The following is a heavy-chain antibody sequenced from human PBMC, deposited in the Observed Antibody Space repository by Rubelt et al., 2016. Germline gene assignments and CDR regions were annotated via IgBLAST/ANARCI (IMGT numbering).Heavy chain of an antibody. J-gene: IGHJ4*02. CDR3: ATGYSSSWSNY. CDR1: GGSFSGYY. D-gene: IGHD6-13*01. V-gene: IGHV4-34*01. Sequence: QVQLQQWGAGLLKPSETLSLTCAVYGGSFSGYYWSWIRKPPGKGLEWIGEIHHSGSTNYNPAVKSRVTMSVETSKTQVSLKLSSVTAADTAVYYCATGYSSSWSNYWGQGTLVTVSS. CDR2: IHHSGST.